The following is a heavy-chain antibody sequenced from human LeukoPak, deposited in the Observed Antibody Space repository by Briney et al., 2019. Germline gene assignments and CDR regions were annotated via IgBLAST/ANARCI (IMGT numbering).Heavy chain of an antibody. D-gene: IGHD1-26*01. J-gene: IGHJ4*02. Sequence: GGSLRLSCVVSGFTFSNYPMSWVRQAPGKGLEWVSVISESGDVTHYADSMKGRFTISRDNTKNTLSLHMNSLRAEDTAVYYCAKGGKWDVTPFDYWGQGTLVTVSS. CDR3: AKGGKWDVTPFDY. V-gene: IGHV3-23*01. CDR1: GFTFSNYP. CDR2: ISESGDVT.